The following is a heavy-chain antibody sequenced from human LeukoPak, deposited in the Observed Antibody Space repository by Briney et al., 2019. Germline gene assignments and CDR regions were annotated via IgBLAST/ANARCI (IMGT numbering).Heavy chain of an antibody. D-gene: IGHD1-26*01. CDR3: ARDSLSGSYYYFDY. CDR1: GYTFTGYY. CDR2: INPSGGST. J-gene: IGHJ4*02. Sequence: ASVKVSCKASGYTFTGYYMHWVRQAPGQGLEWMGIINPSGGSTSYAQKFQGRVTMTRDMSTSTVYMELSSLRSEDTALFYCARDSLSGSYYYFDYWGQGTLVTVSS. V-gene: IGHV1-46*01.